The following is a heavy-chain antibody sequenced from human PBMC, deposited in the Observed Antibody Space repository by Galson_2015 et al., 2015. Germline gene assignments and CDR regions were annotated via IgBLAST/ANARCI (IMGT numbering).Heavy chain of an antibody. J-gene: IGHJ5*02. CDR3: ARATVTINWFDP. V-gene: IGHV3-7*04. CDR1: GFTFSNYW. D-gene: IGHD4-17*01. CDR2: IKQDGSEK. Sequence: SLRLSCAASGFTFSNYWMSWIRQAPGKGLEWVANIKQDGSEKYYVDSVKGRLTVSRDNAKNSMYPQMNSLRAEDTAVYYCARATVTINWFDPWGQGTLVTVSS.